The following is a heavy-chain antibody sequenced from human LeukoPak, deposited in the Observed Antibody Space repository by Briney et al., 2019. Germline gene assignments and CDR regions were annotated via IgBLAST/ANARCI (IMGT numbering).Heavy chain of an antibody. J-gene: IGHJ4*02. D-gene: IGHD4-17*01. CDR1: GFTFSSYA. CDR3: ARATYYGDYYFDY. CDR2: ISGSGGST. Sequence: GGSLRLSCAASGFTFSSYAMSWVRQAPGKGLEWISAISGSGGSTYYADSVKGRFTISRDNSKNTLYLQMNSLGAEDTALYYCARATYYGDYYFDYWGLGTLVTVSS. V-gene: IGHV3-23*01.